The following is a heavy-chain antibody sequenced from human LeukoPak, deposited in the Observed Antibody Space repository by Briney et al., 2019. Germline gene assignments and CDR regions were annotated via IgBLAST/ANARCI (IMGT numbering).Heavy chain of an antibody. D-gene: IGHD3-10*01. Sequence: GGSLRLSCVASGFTFTDYAMTWVRQPPGRRLEWVSTITTTVGDTHYADSVKGRFTVSREDSKGTLFLQMNSLRAEDTGVYYCAKRPYGSGGGHFDHWGQGTLAIVSS. V-gene: IGHV3-23*01. CDR2: ITTTVGDT. J-gene: IGHJ4*02. CDR1: GFTFTDYA. CDR3: AKRPYGSGGGHFDH.